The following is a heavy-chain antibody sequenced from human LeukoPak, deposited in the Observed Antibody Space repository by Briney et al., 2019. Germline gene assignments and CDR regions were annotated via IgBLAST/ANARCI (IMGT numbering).Heavy chain of an antibody. V-gene: IGHV4-39*01. CDR3: ARYDPENMLDAFDI. CDR2: TYYSGST. D-gene: IGHD2-8*01. Sequence: SETLSLTCTVSGGSISSSSYYWGWIRQPPGKGLEWIGSTYYSGSTYYNPSLKSRVTISVDTSKNQISLKLSSVTAADTAVYYCARYDPENMLDAFDIWGQGTMVTVSS. CDR1: GGSISSSSYY. J-gene: IGHJ3*02.